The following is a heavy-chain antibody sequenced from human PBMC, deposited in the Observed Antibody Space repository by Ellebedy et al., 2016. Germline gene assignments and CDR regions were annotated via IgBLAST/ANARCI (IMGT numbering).Heavy chain of an antibody. D-gene: IGHD5-18*01. Sequence: GESLKISCAASGFTFSSYAMSWVRQAPGKGLEWVSAISGSGGSTYYADSVKGRFTISRDNSKNTLYLQMNSLRAEDTAVYYCAKDSGYSYGYCDYWGQGTLVTVSS. CDR1: GFTFSSYA. J-gene: IGHJ4*02. V-gene: IGHV3-23*01. CDR2: ISGSGGST. CDR3: AKDSGYSYGYCDY.